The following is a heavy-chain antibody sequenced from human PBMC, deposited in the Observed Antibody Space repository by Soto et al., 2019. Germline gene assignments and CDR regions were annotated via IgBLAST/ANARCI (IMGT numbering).Heavy chain of an antibody. Sequence: PGGSLRLSCAASGFTFSSYAMSWVRQAPGKGLEWVSAISGSGGSTYYPDSVKGRFTISRDNSKNTLYLQMNSLGAEDTALYYCAKDVRGGYYGSFDFWGQGAPVTVSS. CDR1: GFTFSSYA. V-gene: IGHV3-23*01. CDR2: ISGSGGST. J-gene: IGHJ4*02. CDR3: AKDVRGGYYGSFDF. D-gene: IGHD3-22*01.